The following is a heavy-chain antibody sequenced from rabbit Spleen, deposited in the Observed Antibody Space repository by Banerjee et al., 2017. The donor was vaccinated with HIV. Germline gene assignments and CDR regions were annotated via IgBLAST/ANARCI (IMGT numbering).Heavy chain of an antibody. J-gene: IGHJ4*01. V-gene: IGHV1S40*01. CDR1: GFSFSSSYY. D-gene: IGHD6-1*01. Sequence: QSLEESGGGLVQPEGSLTLTCTASGFSFSSSYYMCWVRQAPGKGLEWIACIATSSSFFTYYASWAKGRFTCSKASSTTVTLQMTSLTVADTATYFCARGEHFSVGFSAFAIYLDLWGPGTLVTVS. CDR3: ARGEHFSVGFSAFAIYLDL. CDR2: IATSSSFFT.